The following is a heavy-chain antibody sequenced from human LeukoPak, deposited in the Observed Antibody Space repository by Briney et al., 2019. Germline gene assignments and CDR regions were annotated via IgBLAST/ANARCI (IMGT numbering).Heavy chain of an antibody. V-gene: IGHV3-33*01. J-gene: IGHJ3*02. D-gene: IGHD5-18*01. CDR3: ARDRVQLWAVDAFDI. CDR2: IWYDGSNK. CDR1: GFTFSSYG. Sequence: GRSLRLSCAASGFTFSSYGMHWVRQAPGKGLEWVAGIWYDGSNKYYADSVKGRFTISRDNSKNTLYLQMIRLRAEDTAVYYCARDRVQLWAVDAFDIWGQGTMVTVSS.